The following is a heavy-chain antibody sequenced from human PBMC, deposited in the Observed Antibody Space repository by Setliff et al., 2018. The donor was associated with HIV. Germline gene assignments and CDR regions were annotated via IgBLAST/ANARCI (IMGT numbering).Heavy chain of an antibody. J-gene: IGHJ4*02. CDR3: AREYCSSTSCYPYDY. Sequence: PSETLSLTCAVSGYSISSGYYWGWIRQPPGKGLEWIGSIYHSGSTYYNPSLKSRVTISVDTSKNQFSLKLSSVTAADTAVYYCAREYCSSTSCYPYDYWGQGLLVTVSS. D-gene: IGHD2-2*01. CDR2: IYHSGST. CDR1: GYSISSGYY. V-gene: IGHV4-38-2*02.